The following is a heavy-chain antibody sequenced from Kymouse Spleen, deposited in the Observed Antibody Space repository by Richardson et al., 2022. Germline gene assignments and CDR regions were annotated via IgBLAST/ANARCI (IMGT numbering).Heavy chain of an antibody. V-gene: IGHV4-34*01. Sequence: QVQLQQWGAGLLKPSETLSLTCAVYGGSFSGYYWSWIRQPPGKGLEWIGEINHSGSTNYNPSLKSRVTISVDTSKNQFSLKLSSVTAADTAVYYCARADYGDHPFDYWGQGTLVTVSS. CDR2: INHSGST. CDR1: GGSFSGYY. CDR3: ARADYGDHPFDY. J-gene: IGHJ4*02. D-gene: IGHD4-17*01.